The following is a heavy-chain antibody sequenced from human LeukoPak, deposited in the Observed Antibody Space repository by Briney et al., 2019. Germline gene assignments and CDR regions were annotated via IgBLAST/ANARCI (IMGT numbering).Heavy chain of an antibody. D-gene: IGHD2-2*01. J-gene: IGHJ4*02. Sequence: QPRRSLRLSCAASGFTFDTYGMHWVRQAPGKGLEWVAVISHDGVDKYYADSVKGRFTISRDNSKNTVSLQVNSLRADDTAAYYCAKGGYCTATRCYVGKGMDDWGQGTLVTVSS. V-gene: IGHV3-30*18. CDR3: AKGGYCTATRCYVGKGMDD. CDR1: GFTFDTYG. CDR2: ISHDGVDK.